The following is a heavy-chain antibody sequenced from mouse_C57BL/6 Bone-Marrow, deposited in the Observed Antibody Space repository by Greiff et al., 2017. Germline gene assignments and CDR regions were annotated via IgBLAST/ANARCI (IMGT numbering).Heavy chain of an antibody. CDR2: IYPGNGGT. Sequence: QVQLQQPGTELVKPGASVKLSCKASGYTFTSYWMHWVKQRPGQGLEWIGNIYPGNGGTNYNEKFKSKATLTVDKSSSTAYMQLSSLTSEDSAVYYCARGGPYDSNYQPQDYVDYRGQGTTLTVSS. D-gene: IGHD2-5*01. CDR3: ARGGPYDSNYQPQDYVDY. V-gene: IGHV1-53*01. CDR1: GYTFTSYW. J-gene: IGHJ2*01.